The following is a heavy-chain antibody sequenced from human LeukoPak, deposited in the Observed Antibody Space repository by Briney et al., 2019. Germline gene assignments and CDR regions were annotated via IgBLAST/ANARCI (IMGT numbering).Heavy chain of an antibody. J-gene: IGHJ4*02. CDR2: IYYSGST. Sequence: SQTLSLTCTVSGGSISSGGYYWTWIRQPPGKGLEWIGYIYYSGSTNYNPSLKSRVTISVDTSKNQFSLKLSSVTAADTAVYYCARRPGAHFDYWGQGTLVTVSS. D-gene: IGHD3-10*01. CDR3: ARRPGAHFDY. CDR1: GGSISSGGYY. V-gene: IGHV4-61*08.